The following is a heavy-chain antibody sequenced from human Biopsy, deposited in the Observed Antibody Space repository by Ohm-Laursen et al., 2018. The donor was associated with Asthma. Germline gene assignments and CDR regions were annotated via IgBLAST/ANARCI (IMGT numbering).Heavy chain of an antibody. CDR3: ARGKTWGRSYYFDY. Sequence: RSLRLSCAASGFTFHNYVMHWVRQAPGKGLEWVAGIFSDGSNKYYADSVKGRFTISRDNSKDTLYLQVNSLRGDDTAVYYCARGKTWGRSYYFDYWGQGTLVTVSS. J-gene: IGHJ4*02. CDR2: IFSDGSNK. D-gene: IGHD6-6*01. V-gene: IGHV3-30-3*01. CDR1: GFTFHNYV.